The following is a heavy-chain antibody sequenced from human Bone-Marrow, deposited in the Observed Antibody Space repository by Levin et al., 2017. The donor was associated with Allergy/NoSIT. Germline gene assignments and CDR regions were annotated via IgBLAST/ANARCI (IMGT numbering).Heavy chain of an antibody. V-gene: IGHV3-23*01. CDR3: AKASHPIFVSRYYYYYGMDV. D-gene: IGHD3-3*02. CDR2: ISGSGGST. Sequence: GGSLRLSCAASGFTFSSYAMSWVRQAPGKGLEWVSAISGSGGSTYYADSVKGRFTISRDNSKNTLYLQMNSLRAEDTAVYYCAKASHPIFVSRYYYYYGMDVWGQGTTVTVSS. J-gene: IGHJ6*02. CDR1: GFTFSSYA.